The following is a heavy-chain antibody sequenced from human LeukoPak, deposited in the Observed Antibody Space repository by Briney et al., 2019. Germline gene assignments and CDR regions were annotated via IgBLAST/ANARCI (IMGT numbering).Heavy chain of an antibody. V-gene: IGHV4-61*02. J-gene: IGHJ3*02. CDR2: IYTRVST. D-gene: IGHD3-9*01. CDR3: ARGGAALTGEASDI. Sequence: PSETLSLTCTGSGFSISSGTYYWIWIRQPAGKGREWIGRIYTRVSTNYNPSLKIRVTISVATSKNKYPLKLNSVTAAETAVYYCARGGAALTGEASDIWGQGTMVTVSS. CDR1: GFSISSGTYY.